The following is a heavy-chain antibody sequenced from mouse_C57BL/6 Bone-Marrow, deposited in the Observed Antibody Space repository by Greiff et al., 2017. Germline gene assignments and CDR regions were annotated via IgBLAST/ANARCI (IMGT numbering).Heavy chain of an antibody. J-gene: IGHJ2*01. V-gene: IGHV1-75*01. CDR3: ARWDYYYGSPYFDY. Sequence: QVQLQQSGPELVKPGASVKISCKASGYTFTDYYINWVKQRPGQGLEWIGWIFPGSGSTYYNEKFKGKATLTVDKSSSTAYMLLSSLTSEDSAVYFGARWDYYYGSPYFDYWGQGTTLTVSS. CDR1: GYTFTDYY. D-gene: IGHD1-1*01. CDR2: IFPGSGST.